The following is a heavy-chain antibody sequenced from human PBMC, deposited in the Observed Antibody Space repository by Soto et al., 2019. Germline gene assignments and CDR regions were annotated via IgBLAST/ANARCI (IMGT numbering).Heavy chain of an antibody. CDR3: ARDDEDGGYCYLGY. D-gene: IGHD3-16*02. Sequence: QVQLVESGGGGVQPGRSLRLSCEASGFTFRNFIRHWVRRAQGKGLGWVAMILLDGNNEYADSVKGRFTISGDNSKSTLYLQMNSLRTEDTAIYYSARDDEDGGYCYLGYWGQGTLVTVSS. V-gene: IGHV3-30-3*01. CDR2: ILLDGNNE. CDR1: GFTFRNFI. J-gene: IGHJ4*02.